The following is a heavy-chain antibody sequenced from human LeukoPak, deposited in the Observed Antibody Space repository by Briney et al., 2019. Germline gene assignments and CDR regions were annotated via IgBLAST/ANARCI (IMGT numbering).Heavy chain of an antibody. J-gene: IGHJ3*02. CDR2: IAPTDSYT. V-gene: IGHV5-10-1*01. CDR1: GYSFTSYW. Sequence: GESLKISCQGSGYSFTSYWITWVRQMPGKGLEWMGMIAPTDSYTNYSPSFQGHVTISVDKSISTAYLQWSSLKASDTAMYYCGRHQHSGSYGAFDIWGQGTMVTVSS. CDR3: GRHQHSGSYGAFDI. D-gene: IGHD1-26*01.